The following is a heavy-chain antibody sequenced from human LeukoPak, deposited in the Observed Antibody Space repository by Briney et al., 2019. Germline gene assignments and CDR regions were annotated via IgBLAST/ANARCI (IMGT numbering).Heavy chain of an antibody. CDR1: GYTFTSYG. J-gene: IGHJ3*02. V-gene: IGHV1-18*01. Sequence: ASVKVSCKASGYTFTSYGVSWVRQAPGLGLEWMGWISAYNGNTNYAQKLQGRVTMTTDTSTSTAYMELRSLRSDDTAMYYCAREGGNRETYYYGSGSHLAFADIWGQGTMVTVSS. CDR2: ISAYNGNT. CDR3: AREGGNRETYYYGSGSHLAFADI. D-gene: IGHD3-10*01.